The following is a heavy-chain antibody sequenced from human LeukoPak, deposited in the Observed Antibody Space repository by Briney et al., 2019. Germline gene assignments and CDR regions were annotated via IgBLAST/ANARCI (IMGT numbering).Heavy chain of an antibody. CDR1: GLTFSSYW. CDR3: DRAKDYYDISGYYAFDY. CDR2: IKQDGSEK. V-gene: IGHV3-7*01. J-gene: IGHJ4*02. D-gene: IGHD3-22*01. Sequence: PGGSLRLSCAASGLTFSSYWMSWVRQAPGKGLEWVANIKQDGSEKYYVDSVKGRFTISRDNDKNSLYLQMNSLRAEDTAVYYCDRAKDYYDISGYYAFDYWGQGTLVTVSS.